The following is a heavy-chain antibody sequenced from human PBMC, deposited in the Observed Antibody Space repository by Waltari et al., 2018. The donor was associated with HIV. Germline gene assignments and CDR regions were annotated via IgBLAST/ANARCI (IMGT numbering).Heavy chain of an antibody. Sequence: QVQLVQSGAEEKKPGSSVKVSCKASGGTFSSYAINWLRQAPGQGLEWMGRIIPIHGLTNYAQKFQGRVTITADKFTSTAYMELSSLRSEDTAVYYCARAPDWYFDLWGRGTLVTVSS. CDR2: IIPIHGLT. CDR1: GGTFSSYA. J-gene: IGHJ2*01. D-gene: IGHD2-2*01. CDR3: ARAPDWYFDL. V-gene: IGHV1-69*04.